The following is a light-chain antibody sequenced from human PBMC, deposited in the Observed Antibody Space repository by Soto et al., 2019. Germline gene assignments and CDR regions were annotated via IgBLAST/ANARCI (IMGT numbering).Light chain of an antibody. J-gene: IGKJ4*01. Sequence: DIQMTQSPSSLSASVGDRVTITCQASQDISNYLNWYQQKPGKAPKLLIYDASNLETGGPSRFSGSGAGTDVTFTISSLQAEDIATYYCQQYDNLPPLTFGGGTKVEIK. CDR3: QQYDNLPPLT. V-gene: IGKV1-33*01. CDR2: DAS. CDR1: QDISNY.